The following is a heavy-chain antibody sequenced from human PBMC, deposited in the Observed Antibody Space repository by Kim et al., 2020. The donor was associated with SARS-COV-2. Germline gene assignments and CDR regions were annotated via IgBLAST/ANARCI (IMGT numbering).Heavy chain of an antibody. Sequence: SETLSLTCTVSGGSISSSSYYWGWIRQPPGKGLEWIGSIYYSGSTYYNPSLKSRVTISVDTSKNQFSLKLSSVTAADTAVYYCANNPRYSSSSPSAFDIWGQGTMVTVSS. CDR1: GGSISSSSYY. J-gene: IGHJ3*02. CDR2: IYYSGST. V-gene: IGHV4-39*01. D-gene: IGHD6-6*01. CDR3: ANNPRYSSSSPSAFDI.